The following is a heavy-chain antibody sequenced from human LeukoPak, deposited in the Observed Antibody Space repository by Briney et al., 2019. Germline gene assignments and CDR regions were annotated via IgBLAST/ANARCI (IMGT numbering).Heavy chain of an antibody. J-gene: IGHJ4*02. CDR2: ITSDGST. CDR3: AKDRGY. Sequence: GGSLSLSWVASGFTFSTFAMRWVRQAPGKGLEWVSAITSDGSTYYAEAVQGRFTISRDNSKNTLYLQMNSLRADDTAVYYCAKDRGYWGQGTLVTVSS. V-gene: IGHV3-23*01. CDR1: GFTFSTFA.